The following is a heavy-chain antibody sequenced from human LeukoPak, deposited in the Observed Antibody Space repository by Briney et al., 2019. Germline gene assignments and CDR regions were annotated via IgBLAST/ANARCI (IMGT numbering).Heavy chain of an antibody. CDR2: ISYDGSNK. J-gene: IGHJ6*04. CDR1: GFTFSSYA. CDR3: ARGYDILTGYSKDYYGMDV. D-gene: IGHD3-9*01. Sequence: GGSLRLSCAASGFTFSSYAMHWVRQAPGKGLEWVAVISYDGSNKYYADSVKGRFTISRDNSKSTLYLQMNSLRAEDTAVYYCARGYDILTGYSKDYYGMDVWGKGTTVTVSS. V-gene: IGHV3-30*04.